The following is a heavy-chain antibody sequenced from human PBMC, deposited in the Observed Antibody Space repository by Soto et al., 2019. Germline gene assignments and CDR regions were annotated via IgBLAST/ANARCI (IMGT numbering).Heavy chain of an antibody. Sequence: GESLKISCKGSGYSFTSYWIGWVRQMPGKGLEWMGIIYPGDSDTRYSPSFQGQVTISADKSISTAYLQWSSLKASDTAMYYCARLRCILTGYYTHYGMDFWGQGTTVTVSS. CDR3: ARLRCILTGYYTHYGMDF. CDR2: IYPGDSDT. J-gene: IGHJ6*02. V-gene: IGHV5-51*01. D-gene: IGHD3-9*01. CDR1: GYSFTSYW.